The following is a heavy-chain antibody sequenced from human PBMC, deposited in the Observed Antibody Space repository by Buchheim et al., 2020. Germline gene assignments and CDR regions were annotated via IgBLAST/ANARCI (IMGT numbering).Heavy chain of an antibody. Sequence: EVQLVESGGGLVQPGGSLRLSCAASGFAFSLYWMHWVRQTPGKGLMWVSRINSDGSSTNYADSVKGRFTISRDNAKSTLYLQMKSLRAEDTAVYYCARWDYDGDYVDYWGQGTL. CDR2: INSDGSST. J-gene: IGHJ4*02. D-gene: IGHD4-17*01. CDR1: GFAFSLYW. V-gene: IGHV3-74*01. CDR3: ARWDYDGDYVDY.